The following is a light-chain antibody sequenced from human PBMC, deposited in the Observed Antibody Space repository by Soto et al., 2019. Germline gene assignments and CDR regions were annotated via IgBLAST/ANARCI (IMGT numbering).Light chain of an antibody. Sequence: QSVLTQPPSVSGAPGQRVTISCTGSSSNIGATYDVQWYQQLPGTAPKLLIYGNSNRPSGVPDRFSGSKSGTSASLAITGLQADDEAEYYCQSYDSSLSAHYVFGTGTKFTVL. V-gene: IGLV1-40*01. CDR1: SSNIGATYD. CDR2: GNS. CDR3: QSYDSSLSAHYV. J-gene: IGLJ1*01.